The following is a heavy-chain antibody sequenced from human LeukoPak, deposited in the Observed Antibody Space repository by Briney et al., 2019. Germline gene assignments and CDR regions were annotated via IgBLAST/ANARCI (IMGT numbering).Heavy chain of an antibody. J-gene: IGHJ5*02. V-gene: IGHV5-51*01. D-gene: IGHD3-16*01. Sequence: GESLNISCNVSGYNFTIYWIGWVRQMPGKGLEWMGAIYPGDSDTRYSPSFQGQVTISADQSISTAYLQWSSLKASDTAMYYCAIFDFLFGEIDTWFDPWGQGTLVTVSS. CDR1: GYNFTIYW. CDR2: IYPGDSDT. CDR3: AIFDFLFGEIDTWFDP.